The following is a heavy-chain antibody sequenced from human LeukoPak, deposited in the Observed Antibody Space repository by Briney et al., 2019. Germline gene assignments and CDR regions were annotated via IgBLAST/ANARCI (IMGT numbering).Heavy chain of an antibody. CDR3: ASGIQLWSDY. CDR2: IYYSGST. V-gene: IGHV4-39*01. D-gene: IGHD5-18*01. Sequence: SETLSLTCTVSGGSISSSSYYWGWIRQPPGKGLEWIGSIYYSGSTYYNPSLKSRVTISVDTSKNQFSLKLSSVTAADTAVYYCASGIQLWSDYWGQGTLVTVSS. J-gene: IGHJ4*02. CDR1: GGSISSSSYY.